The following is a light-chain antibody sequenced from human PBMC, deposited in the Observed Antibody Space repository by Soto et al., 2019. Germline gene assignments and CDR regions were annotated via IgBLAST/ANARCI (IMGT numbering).Light chain of an antibody. V-gene: IGKV3-20*01. CDR3: QQYGSSIT. J-gene: IGKJ5*01. CDR1: QSVSSN. Sequence: EIVMTQSPATLSVSPGERATLSCRASQSVSSNLAWYQQKPGQAPRLLIYGASSRATGIPDRFSGSGSGTDFTLTISRLEHEDFAVYYCQQYGSSITFGQGTRLEIK. CDR2: GAS.